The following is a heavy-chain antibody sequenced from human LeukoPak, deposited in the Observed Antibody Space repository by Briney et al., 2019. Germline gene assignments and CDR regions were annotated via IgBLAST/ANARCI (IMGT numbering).Heavy chain of an antibody. V-gene: IGHV3-30-3*01. J-gene: IGHJ4*02. CDR3: ARGVVRYFDY. CDR1: GFTFSSYA. Sequence: AGGSLRLSCAASGFTFSSYAMHWVRQAPGKGLEWVAVISYNGSNKYYADSVKGRFTISRDNSKNTLYLQMNSLRAEDTAVYYCARGVVRYFDYWGQGALVTVSS. D-gene: IGHD3-9*01. CDR2: ISYNGSNK.